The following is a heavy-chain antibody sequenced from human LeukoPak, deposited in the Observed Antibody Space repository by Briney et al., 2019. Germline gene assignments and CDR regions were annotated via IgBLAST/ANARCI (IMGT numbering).Heavy chain of an antibody. CDR2: IIPILGIA. CDR3: ARGGTMIDDGMDV. D-gene: IGHD3-22*01. V-gene: IGHV1-69*04. J-gene: IGHJ6*02. Sequence: SVKVSCKASGGTFCSYAISWVRQAPGQGLEWMGRIIPILGIANDAQKFQGRVTITADKSTSTAYMELSSLRSEDTAVYYCARGGTMIDDGMDVWGQGTTVTVSS. CDR1: GGTFCSYA.